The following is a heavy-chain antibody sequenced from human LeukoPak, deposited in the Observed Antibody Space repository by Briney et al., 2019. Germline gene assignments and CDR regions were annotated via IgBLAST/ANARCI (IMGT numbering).Heavy chain of an antibody. J-gene: IGHJ4*02. CDR2: ISSSSSTK. D-gene: IGHD3-22*01. Sequence: GGSLRLSCAASGFTFSSYSMNWVRQAPGKGLEGVSYISSSSSTKYYADSVKGRFTISRDNAKNSLYLQMNSLRDEDTAVYYCARDYYDSSGYYYGGYWGQGTLVTVSS. CDR1: GFTFSSYS. CDR3: ARDYYDSSGYYYGGY. V-gene: IGHV3-48*02.